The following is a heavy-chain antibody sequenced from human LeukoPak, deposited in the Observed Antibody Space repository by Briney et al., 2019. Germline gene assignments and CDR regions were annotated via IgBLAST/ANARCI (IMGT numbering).Heavy chain of an antibody. V-gene: IGHV3-30*04. J-gene: IGHJ4*02. CDR3: ARDGPGSSHYFDY. CDR2: ISNDGSNK. Sequence: GMSLRLSCAASGFSFSSHAMHWVRQAPGKGLEWVAVISNDGSNKYYADFVKGRFTISRDNSRNMLYLQMNSLRAEDTAVYYCARDGPGSSHYFDYWGQGALVTVSS. CDR1: GFSFSSHA. D-gene: IGHD6-13*01.